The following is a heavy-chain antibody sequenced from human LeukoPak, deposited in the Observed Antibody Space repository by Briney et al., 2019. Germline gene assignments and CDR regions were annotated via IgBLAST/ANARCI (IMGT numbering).Heavy chain of an antibody. D-gene: IGHD4-17*01. CDR3: ARGPTVITFNACDV. Sequence: PGRSLTLSCAASGFTFSDYGMYWVRQAPGKGLEHVSGISNNGIYTYYANSVKGRFPISRDNSKNTLSRQVGSLRAEDMAVHYCARGPTVITFNACDVWGQGTMVTVSS. V-gene: IGHV3-64*01. CDR1: GFTFSDYG. CDR2: ISNNGIYT. J-gene: IGHJ3*01.